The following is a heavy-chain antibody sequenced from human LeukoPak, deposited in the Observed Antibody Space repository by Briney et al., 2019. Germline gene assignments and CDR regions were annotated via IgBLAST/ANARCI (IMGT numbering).Heavy chain of an antibody. CDR3: ARGTRVTYCSSTSCPSVY. Sequence: GGSLRLSCAASGFTFSSYSMNWVRQAPGKGLEWVSPISSSSSYIYYADSVKGRFTISRDNAKNSLYLQMNSLRAEDTAVYYCARGTRVTYCSSTSCPSVYWGQGTLVTVSS. CDR2: ISSSSSYI. V-gene: IGHV3-21*01. D-gene: IGHD2-2*01. J-gene: IGHJ4*02. CDR1: GFTFSSYS.